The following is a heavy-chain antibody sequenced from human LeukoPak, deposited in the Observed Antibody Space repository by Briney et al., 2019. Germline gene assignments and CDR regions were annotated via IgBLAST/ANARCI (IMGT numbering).Heavy chain of an antibody. CDR3: AKSHLAITIMSDFDY. V-gene: IGHV3-30*18. D-gene: IGHD3-9*01. CDR1: GFTFSTYG. Sequence: PGGSLRLSCAASGFTFSTYGMHWVRQAPGKGLEWVAVISYDGSQTYYADSVKGRFTISRDNSKNTLSLQMISLRAEDTAVYYCAKSHLAITIMSDFDYWGQGALVTVSS. CDR2: ISYDGSQT. J-gene: IGHJ4*02.